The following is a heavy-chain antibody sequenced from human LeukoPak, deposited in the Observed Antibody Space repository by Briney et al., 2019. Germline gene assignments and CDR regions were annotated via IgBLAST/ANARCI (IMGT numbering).Heavy chain of an antibody. CDR2: ISYDGSNK. V-gene: IGHV3-30-3*01. Sequence: PGGSLRLSCAASGFTFSSYAMHWVRQAPGKGLEWVAVISYDGSNKYYADSVKGRFTISRDNSKNTLYLQMNSLRAEDTAVYYCARDDLFGELFRRPDYWGQGTLVTISS. J-gene: IGHJ4*02. D-gene: IGHD3-10*02. CDR3: ARDDLFGELFRRPDY. CDR1: GFTFSSYA.